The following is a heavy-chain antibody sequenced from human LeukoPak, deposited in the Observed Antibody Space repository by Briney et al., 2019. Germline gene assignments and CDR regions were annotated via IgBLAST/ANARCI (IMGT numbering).Heavy chain of an antibody. CDR3: AVQITMIVVVPYFDY. J-gene: IGHJ4*02. CDR2: ISGTGTTI. D-gene: IGHD3-22*01. CDR1: GLTFSDYY. Sequence: AAGTLRLSCAASGLTFSDYYMTWIRQAPGKGLEWVSSISGTGTTIYSADSVRGRFTVSRDNARNSLFLHMNSLRAEDTAVYYCAVQITMIVVVPYFDYWGQGTLVTVSS. V-gene: IGHV3-11*04.